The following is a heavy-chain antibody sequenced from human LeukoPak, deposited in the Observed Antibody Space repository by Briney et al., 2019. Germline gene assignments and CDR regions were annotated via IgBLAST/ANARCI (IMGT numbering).Heavy chain of an antibody. V-gene: IGHV3-21*05. Sequence: PGGSLRLSCAASGFTFSSYSMNWVRQAPGKGLEWVSYISSSGSNIYYADSVKGRFTISRDNGKNSLYLQMNSLRAEDTAVYYCARGYPSDWGQGTMVTVSS. J-gene: IGHJ3*01. CDR2: ISSSGSNI. CDR3: ARGYPSD. CDR1: GFTFSSYS. D-gene: IGHD1-26*01.